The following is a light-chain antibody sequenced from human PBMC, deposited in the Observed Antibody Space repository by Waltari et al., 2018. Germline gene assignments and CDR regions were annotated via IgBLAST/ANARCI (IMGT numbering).Light chain of an antibody. J-gene: IGLJ2*01. CDR2: HDR. V-gene: IGLV3-21*02. Sequence: SYVLTQPPSVSAAQGQTATIDYGAANIRTKNVNWYPQRPGHAPVLAPYHDRGRPSGIPDRLSGSNSGNTATLTISGVEPGDESDYYCQVWDNDLGVFGGGTKLTVL. CDR1: NIRTKN. CDR3: QVWDNDLGV.